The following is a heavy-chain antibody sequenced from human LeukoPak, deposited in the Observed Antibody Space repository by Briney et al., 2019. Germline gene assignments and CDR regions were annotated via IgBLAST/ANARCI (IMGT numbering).Heavy chain of an antibody. D-gene: IGHD5-18*01. CDR2: IIPIRDMA. Sequence: ASVKVSCKAFGGTFNIYGITWVRQAPGQGLEWMGRIIPIRDMANYGQRFQGRVTITADRSTSTAYLELRRLTSDDTAFYYCATSGYTSRFDHWGQGTLVTVSS. CDR1: GGTFNIYG. J-gene: IGHJ4*02. CDR3: ATSGYTSRFDH. V-gene: IGHV1-69*04.